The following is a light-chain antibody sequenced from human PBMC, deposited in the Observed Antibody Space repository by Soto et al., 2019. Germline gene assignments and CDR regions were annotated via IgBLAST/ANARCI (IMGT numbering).Light chain of an antibody. Sequence: EIVMTQSPATLSVSPGERATLSCRASQSVSNNLAWYQKKPGQAPRLLIYGASTRATGIPARFSVSGSGTEFTLTISCLQFEDFAGYYCQQYTNWWTFGQGTRVEIK. J-gene: IGKJ1*01. CDR1: QSVSNN. V-gene: IGKV3-15*01. CDR3: QQYTNWWT. CDR2: GAS.